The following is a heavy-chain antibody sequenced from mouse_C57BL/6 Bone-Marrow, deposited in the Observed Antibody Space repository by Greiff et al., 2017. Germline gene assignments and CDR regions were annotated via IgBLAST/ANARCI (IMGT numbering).Heavy chain of an antibody. V-gene: IGHV1-54*01. CDR3: ARRDYFSMDY. CDR1: GYAFTNYL. J-gene: IGHJ4*01. Sequence: VQLQQSGAELVRPGTSVKVSCKASGYAFTNYLIEWVKQRPGQGLEWIGVINPGSGGTNSNEKLQGKGTRPADKSSSTAYLQLSRLTSEDSSGYFGARRDYFSMDYWGQGTSVTVSS. CDR2: INPGSGGT. D-gene: IGHD3-3*01.